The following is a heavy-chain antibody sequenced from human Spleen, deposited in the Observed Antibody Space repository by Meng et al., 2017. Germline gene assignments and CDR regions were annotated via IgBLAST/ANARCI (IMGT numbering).Heavy chain of an antibody. CDR2: INSDGSST. D-gene: IGHD2-21*02. V-gene: IGHV3-74*01. Sequence: GESLKISCAASGFTFSSYWMHWVRQAPGKGLVWVSRINSDGSSTSYADSVKGRFTISRDNAKNSLSLQMNSLRAEDTAVYYCARVSYCGADCYSTIDYWGQGLLVTVSS. J-gene: IGHJ4*02. CDR1: GFTFSSYW. CDR3: ARVSYCGADCYSTIDY.